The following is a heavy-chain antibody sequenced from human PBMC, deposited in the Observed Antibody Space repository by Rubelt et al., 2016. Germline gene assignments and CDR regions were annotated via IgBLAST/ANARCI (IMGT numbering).Heavy chain of an antibody. J-gene: IGHJ4*02. CDR3: ARNGAGAVAADC. V-gene: IGHV3-48*04. D-gene: IGHD6-19*01. CDR2: ISTSGSNL. CDR1: GFTFSSYS. Sequence: EVQLVESGGGLVQPGGSLRLSCVASGFTFSSYSMNWVRQVPGKGLEWVAHISTSGSNLYYADSVKGRFTISRDNANNSRYLTMDSLRAEDTAVFYCARNGAGAVAADCWGQGTLVTVSS.